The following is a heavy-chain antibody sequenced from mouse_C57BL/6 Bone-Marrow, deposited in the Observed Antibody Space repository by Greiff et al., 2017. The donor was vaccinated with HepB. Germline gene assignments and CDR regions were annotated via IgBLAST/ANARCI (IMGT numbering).Heavy chain of an antibody. V-gene: IGHV5-12*01. Sequence: EVQLVESGGGLVQPGGSLKLSCAASGFTFSDYYMYWVRQTPEKRLEWVAYISNGGGSTYYPDTVKGRFTISRDNAKNTLYLQMSRLKSEDSAMYYCARGGDYWGQGTSVTVSS. CDR3: ARGGDY. J-gene: IGHJ4*01. CDR2: ISNGGGST. CDR1: GFTFSDYY.